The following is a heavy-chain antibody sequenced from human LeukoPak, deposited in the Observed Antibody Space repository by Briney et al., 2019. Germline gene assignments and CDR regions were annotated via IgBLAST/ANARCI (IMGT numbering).Heavy chain of an antibody. D-gene: IGHD4-23*01. J-gene: IGHJ4*02. CDR3: ARRSDYGGNGNYFDY. CDR2: ISGRDSNT. Sequence: GGSLRLSCAASGFTFSIYGMSWVRQAPGKGLEWVSTISGRDSNTYYADSMEGRFILSRDNSRNTLYLQMNSLRAEDTAVYYCARRSDYGGNGNYFDYWGQGDPVSVSS. V-gene: IGHV3-23*01. CDR1: GFTFSIYG.